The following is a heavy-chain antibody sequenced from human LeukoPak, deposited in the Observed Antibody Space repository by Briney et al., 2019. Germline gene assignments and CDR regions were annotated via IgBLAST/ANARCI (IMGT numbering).Heavy chain of an antibody. CDR3: ARAYSSSWYYYYMDV. V-gene: IGHV4-34*01. CDR1: GGSFSGYY. CDR2: INHSGST. J-gene: IGHJ6*03. Sequence: PSETLSLTCAVHGGSFSGYYWSWIRQPPGKGLEWIGEINHSGSTNYNPSLKSRVTISVDTSKNQFSLKLSSVTAADTAVYYCARAYSSSWYYYYMDVWGKGTTVTVSS. D-gene: IGHD6-13*01.